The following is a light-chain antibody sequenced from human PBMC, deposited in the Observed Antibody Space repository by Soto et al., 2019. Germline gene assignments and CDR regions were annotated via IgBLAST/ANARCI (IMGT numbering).Light chain of an antibody. CDR2: GAF. J-gene: IGKJ1*01. Sequence: EIVMTHSPVTLSVSPGERATLSCRASQSVSSNLAWYQQKPGQAPSLLIYGAFARATGIPARFSGTGSGTEFTLTISSLQSEDFAVYYCQQYGSSGTFVQGTKVDIK. CDR3: QQYGSSGT. V-gene: IGKV3-15*01. CDR1: QSVSSN.